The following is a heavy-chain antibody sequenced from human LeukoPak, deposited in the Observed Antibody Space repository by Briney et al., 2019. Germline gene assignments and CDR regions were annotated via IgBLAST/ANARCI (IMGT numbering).Heavy chain of an antibody. D-gene: IGHD6-13*01. CDR1: GGSISSYY. J-gene: IGHJ4*02. CDR3: ARGVYIAAAQYGY. CDR2: IYYSGTT. V-gene: IGHV4-59*01. Sequence: SETLSLTCTVSGGSISSYYWSWIRQPPGKGREWIGYIYYSGTTNYNPSLRSRVTISVDTSKNQFSLKLSSVTAADTAVYYCARGVYIAAAQYGYWGQGTLVTVSS.